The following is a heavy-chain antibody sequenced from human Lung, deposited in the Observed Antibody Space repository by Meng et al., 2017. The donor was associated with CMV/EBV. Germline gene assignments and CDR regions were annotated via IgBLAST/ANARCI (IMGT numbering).Heavy chain of an antibody. D-gene: IGHD3-22*01. J-gene: IGHJ4*02. CDR2: ISTYNGYT. Sequence: VQVVQSGGEVKKPGASVKVSCKTSGYTFTSYGIHWVRQAPGQGLEWMAWISTYNGYTDYLERFQGRVTLTTDTSTSTVHMELRSLRSDDTAVYYCARDCHYDSNGDYDIDYWGQGTLVTVSS. CDR3: ARDCHYDSNGDYDIDY. CDR1: GYTFTSYG. V-gene: IGHV1-18*01.